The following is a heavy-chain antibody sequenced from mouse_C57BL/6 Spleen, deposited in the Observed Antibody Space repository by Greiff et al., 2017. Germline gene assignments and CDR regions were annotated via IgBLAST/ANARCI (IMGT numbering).Heavy chain of an antibody. Sequence: VKVVESGAELVRPGTSVKVSCKASGYAFTNYLIEWVKQRPGQGLEWIGVINPGSGGTNYNEKFKGKATLTVDKSSSTAYMQLSSLTSEDSAVYYCARLGYYGSSSLFDYWGQGTTLTVSS. CDR1: GYAFTNYL. J-gene: IGHJ2*01. CDR2: INPGSGGT. V-gene: IGHV1-54*01. CDR3: ARLGYYGSSSLFDY. D-gene: IGHD1-1*01.